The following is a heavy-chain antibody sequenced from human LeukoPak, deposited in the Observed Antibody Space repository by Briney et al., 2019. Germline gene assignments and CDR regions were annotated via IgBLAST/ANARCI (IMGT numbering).Heavy chain of an antibody. CDR3: ASDVVVPAAIDDDAFDI. D-gene: IGHD2-2*02. V-gene: IGHV3-21*01. CDR1: GFTFSSYS. J-gene: IGHJ3*02. Sequence: PGGSLRLSCAASGFTFSSYSMNWVRQAPGKGLEWVSSISSSSSYIYYADSVKGRFTISRDNAKNSLYLQMNSLRAEDTAVYYCASDVVVPAAIDDDAFDIWGQGTMVTVSS. CDR2: ISSSSSYI.